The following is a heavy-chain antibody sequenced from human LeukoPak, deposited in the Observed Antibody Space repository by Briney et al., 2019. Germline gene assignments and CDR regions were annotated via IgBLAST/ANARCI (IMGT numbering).Heavy chain of an antibody. CDR3: ARDYGGSSPFDY. J-gene: IGHJ4*02. V-gene: IGHV3-48*03. Sequence: QPGGSLRLSCAASGFTFSSYEMHWVRQAPGKGLEWVSYISSSDSTIYYADSVKGRFTISRDNAKNSLYLQMNSLIAEDTAVYYCARDYGGSSPFDYWGQGTLVTVSS. CDR1: GFTFSSYE. CDR2: ISSSDSTI. D-gene: IGHD4-23*01.